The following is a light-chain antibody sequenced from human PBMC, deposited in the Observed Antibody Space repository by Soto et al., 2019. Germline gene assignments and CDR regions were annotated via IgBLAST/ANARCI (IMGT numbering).Light chain of an antibody. V-gene: IGKV1-39*01. CDR1: QNIRTY. Sequence: DIQMTQSPSTLSGSVGDRVTITCRASQNIRTYLNWYQQKPGKAPKLLIYAASTLQSGVPSRFRGSGSETDFTLTISSLQPEDFATYYCQQSYDTPLTFGGGTKVDIK. CDR2: AAS. CDR3: QQSYDTPLT. J-gene: IGKJ4*01.